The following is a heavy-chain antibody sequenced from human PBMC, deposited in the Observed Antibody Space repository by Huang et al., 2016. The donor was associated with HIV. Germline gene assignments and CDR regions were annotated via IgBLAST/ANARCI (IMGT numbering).Heavy chain of an antibody. V-gene: IGHV1-18*01. D-gene: IGHD3-3*01. CDR1: NYKFGSHG. J-gene: IGHJ6*03. CDR3: ARSGFGVVITTTLDYYYMDV. CDR2: VSVYNGDT. Sequence: QVQLVQSGAEVKKPGASVKVSCEDSNYKFGSHGISWVRQAPGQGLEWMGWVSVYNGDTKYAQKCQGRGTMPRETSTRTAYMELTSLRFDDTAVYYCARSGFGVVITTTLDYYYMDVWGTGTTVTVSS.